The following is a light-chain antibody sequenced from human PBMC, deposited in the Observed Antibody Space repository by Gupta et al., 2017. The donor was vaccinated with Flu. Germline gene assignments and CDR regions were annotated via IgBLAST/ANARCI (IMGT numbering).Light chain of an antibody. V-gene: IGKV1-12*01. Sequence: DTQLTQSPSSVSASVGDGVTITCRASQGISRWLAWYQQKPGKAPRLLIYGASSVQSGVPSRFSGSGSGTDFTLTISSRQPEDFATYYCQQANSFPYTFGQGTKLEI. J-gene: IGKJ2*01. CDR3: QQANSFPYT. CDR2: GAS. CDR1: QGISRW.